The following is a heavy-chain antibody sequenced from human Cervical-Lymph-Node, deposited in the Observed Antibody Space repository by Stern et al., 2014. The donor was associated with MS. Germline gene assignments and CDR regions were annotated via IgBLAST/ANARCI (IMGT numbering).Heavy chain of an antibody. CDR3: ARDTSSPERSDW. V-gene: IGHV3-53*01. Sequence: EVQLVESGGGVIQPGGSLRLSCTASGFTVSRDYMTWVRQAPGKGLEWVSLTTNVGSTFYTDSLKGRFTISRDDSKNTVYLHMTGLKAEDTAMYYCARDTSSPERSDWWGQGTLVTVSS. J-gene: IGHJ4*02. CDR1: GFTVSRDY. CDR2: TTNVGST. D-gene: IGHD1-1*01.